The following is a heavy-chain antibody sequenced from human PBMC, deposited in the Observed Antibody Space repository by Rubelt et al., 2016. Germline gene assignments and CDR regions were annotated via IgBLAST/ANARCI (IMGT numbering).Heavy chain of an antibody. V-gene: IGHV3-21*01. Sequence: GQGLEWVSSISSSSSYIYYADSVKGRFTISRDNSKNTLYLQMNTLRAEDTAVYYCARENGEQLVGRSFDYWGQGTLVTVSS. J-gene: IGHJ4*02. CDR2: ISSSSSYI. CDR3: ARENGEQLVGRSFDY. D-gene: IGHD6-6*01.